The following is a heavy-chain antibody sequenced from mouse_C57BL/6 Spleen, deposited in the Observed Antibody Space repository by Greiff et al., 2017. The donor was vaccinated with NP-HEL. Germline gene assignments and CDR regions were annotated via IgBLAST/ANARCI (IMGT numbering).Heavy chain of an antibody. Sequence: EVQLQQSGPELVKPGASVKMSCKASGYTFTDYNMHWVKQSHGKSLEWIGYINPNNGGTSYNQKFKGKATLTVNKSSSTAYMELRSLTSEDSAVYYCARGGGGNYDYAMDYWGQGTSVTVSS. CDR2: INPNNGGT. CDR3: ARGGGGNYDYAMDY. D-gene: IGHD2-1*01. V-gene: IGHV1-22*01. J-gene: IGHJ4*01. CDR1: GYTFTDYN.